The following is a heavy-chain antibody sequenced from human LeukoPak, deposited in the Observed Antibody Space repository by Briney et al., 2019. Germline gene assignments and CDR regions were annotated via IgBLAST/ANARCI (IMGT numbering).Heavy chain of an antibody. Sequence: ASVKVSCKASGGTFSSYAISWVRQAPGQGLEWMGRIIPILGIANYAQKFQGRVTITADKSTSTAYMELSSLRSEDTAVYYCARGPPYDSSGYHRYWGQGTLVTVSS. CDR3: ARGPPYDSSGYHRY. CDR2: IIPILGIA. CDR1: GGTFSSYA. V-gene: IGHV1-69*04. D-gene: IGHD3-22*01. J-gene: IGHJ4*02.